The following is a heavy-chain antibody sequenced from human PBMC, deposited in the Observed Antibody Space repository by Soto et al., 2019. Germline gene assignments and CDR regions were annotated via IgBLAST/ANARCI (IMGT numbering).Heavy chain of an antibody. D-gene: IGHD3-22*01. CDR1: GGSISSSSYY. CDR3: ARHASGLKSDWFDP. J-gene: IGHJ5*02. Sequence: SETLSLTCTVSGGSISSSSYYWGWIRQPPGKGLEWIGSIYYSGSTYYNPSLKSRVTISVDTSKNQFSLKLSSVTAADTAVYYCARHASGLKSDWFDPWGQGTLVTVS. CDR2: IYYSGST. V-gene: IGHV4-39*01.